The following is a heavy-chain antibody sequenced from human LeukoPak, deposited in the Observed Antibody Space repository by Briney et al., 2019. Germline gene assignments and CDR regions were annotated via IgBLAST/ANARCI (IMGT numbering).Heavy chain of an antibody. CDR2: IKQDGSEE. CDR1: GFTFSSYW. V-gene: IGHV3-7*03. J-gene: IGHJ4*02. CDR3: ARDQYDTWSRRGNFDS. Sequence: PGGSLRLSCAASGFTFSSYWMSWVRQAPGTGLEWVANIKQDGSEEYYVDSVRGRLTISRDNTKNSLYLQMNSLRAEDTAVFYCARDQYDTWSRRGNFDSWGQGTLVIVSS. D-gene: IGHD3-3*01.